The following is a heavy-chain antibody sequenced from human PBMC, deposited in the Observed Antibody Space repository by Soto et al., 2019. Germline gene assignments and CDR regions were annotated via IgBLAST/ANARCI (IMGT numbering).Heavy chain of an antibody. CDR1: GGTFSSYT. J-gene: IGHJ4*02. Sequence: QVQLGQSGAEVKKPGSSVKVSCKASGGTFSSYTISWVRQAPGQGLEWMGRIIPILGIANYAQKFQGRVTITADKSTSTAYMELSSLRSEDTAVYYCARDIAVAGNYFDYWGQGTLVTVSS. CDR2: IIPILGIA. CDR3: ARDIAVAGNYFDY. D-gene: IGHD6-19*01. V-gene: IGHV1-69*08.